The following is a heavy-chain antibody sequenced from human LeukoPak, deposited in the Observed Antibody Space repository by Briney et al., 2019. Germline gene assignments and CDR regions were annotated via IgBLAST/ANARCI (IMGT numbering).Heavy chain of an antibody. Sequence: GGSLRLSCAASGFTFATYAISWVRQAPGKGLEWVSAISNNGGYTYYADSVQGRFTISRDNSKSTLCLQMNSLRVEDTAVYYCAKQLGYCSDGSCYFPYWGQGTLVTVSS. CDR1: GFTFATYA. V-gene: IGHV3-23*01. CDR2: ISNNGGYT. D-gene: IGHD2-15*01. J-gene: IGHJ4*02. CDR3: AKQLGYCSDGSCYFPY.